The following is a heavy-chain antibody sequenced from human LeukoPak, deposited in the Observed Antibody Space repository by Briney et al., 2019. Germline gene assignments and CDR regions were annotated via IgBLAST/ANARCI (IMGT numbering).Heavy chain of an antibody. CDR1: GYTFTSHD. D-gene: IGHD5-12*01. CDR2: MNPNSGST. Sequence: ASVKVSCKASGYTFTSHDINWVRQATGQGLEWMGWMNPNSGSTGYAQQLQGRVTLTRNTSISTAYMELSSLRSEDTAVYFCARGLGWLYYYYYMDVWGKGTTVTVSS. V-gene: IGHV1-8*03. J-gene: IGHJ6*03. CDR3: ARGLGWLYYYYYMDV.